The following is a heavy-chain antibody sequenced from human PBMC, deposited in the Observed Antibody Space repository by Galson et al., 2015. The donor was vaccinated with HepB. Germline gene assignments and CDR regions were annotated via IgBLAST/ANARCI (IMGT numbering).Heavy chain of an antibody. CDR2: IDPSDSYT. D-gene: IGHD5-24*01. CDR3: ARRHGSNSGGFYFDY. Sequence: QSGAEVKKPGESLRISCKGSGYSFTSYWITWVRQMPGKGLEWMGRIDPSDSYTKYSPSFQGHVTISADKSISTAYLQWSSLKASDTAMYYCARRHGSNSGGFYFDYWGQGTLVTVSS. V-gene: IGHV5-10-1*01. J-gene: IGHJ4*02. CDR1: GYSFTSYW.